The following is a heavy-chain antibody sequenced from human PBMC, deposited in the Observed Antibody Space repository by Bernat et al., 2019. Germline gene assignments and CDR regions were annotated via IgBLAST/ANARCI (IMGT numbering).Heavy chain of an antibody. J-gene: IGHJ4*02. Sequence: QGQLVQSGPEVKKPGASVQFSCKASGYSFTTYYLHWVRQAPGQGLEWMGRINPNSGDTDYAQESQGRVTMTRDTSISTAYMELSRLTSDDTAVYYCARADYGDYYFDFWGQGTLVTVSS. V-gene: IGHV1-2*06. CDR3: ARADYGDYYFDF. CDR2: INPNSGDT. D-gene: IGHD4-17*01. CDR1: GYSFTTYY.